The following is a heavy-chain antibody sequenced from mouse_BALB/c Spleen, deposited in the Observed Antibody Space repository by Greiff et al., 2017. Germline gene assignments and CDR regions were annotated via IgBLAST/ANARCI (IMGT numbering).Heavy chain of an antibody. CDR1: GFAFSSYD. CDR3: ARPYYGNYVHYYAMDY. CDR2: ISSGGGST. D-gene: IGHD2-10*01. J-gene: IGHJ4*01. Sequence: EVQLQESGGGLVKPGGSLKLSCAASGFAFSSYDMSWVRQTPEKRLEWVAYISSGGGSTYYPDTVKGRFTISRDNAKNTLYLQMSSLKSEDTAMYYCARPYYGNYVHYYAMDYWGQGTSVTVSS. V-gene: IGHV5-12-1*01.